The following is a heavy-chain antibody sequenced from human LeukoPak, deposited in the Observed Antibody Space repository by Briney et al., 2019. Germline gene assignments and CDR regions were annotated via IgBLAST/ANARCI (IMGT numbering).Heavy chain of an antibody. CDR1: GGSFSGYY. Sequence: SETLSLTCAAYGGSFSGYYWSWIRQPPGKGLEWIGEINHSGSTNYNPSLKSRVTISVDTSKNQFSLKLSSVTAADTAVYYCARLYYYDSSGYYQHWFDPWGQGTLVTVSS. J-gene: IGHJ5*02. D-gene: IGHD3-22*01. CDR2: INHSGST. CDR3: ARLYYYDSSGYYQHWFDP. V-gene: IGHV4-34*01.